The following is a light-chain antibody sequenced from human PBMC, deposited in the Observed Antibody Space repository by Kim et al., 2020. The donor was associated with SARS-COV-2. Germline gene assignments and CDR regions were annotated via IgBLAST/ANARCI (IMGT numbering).Light chain of an antibody. J-gene: IGKJ2*01. Sequence: LAPGERATLSCRASQSVSKNYLAWYQQKLGRTPRLLNYDASARAPGIPDRFSGSGSGADFTLTISSLGPEDCAVYYCQHYGGSRYTFGQGTKLEIK. V-gene: IGKV3-20*01. CDR2: DAS. CDR1: QSVSKNY. CDR3: QHYGGSRYT.